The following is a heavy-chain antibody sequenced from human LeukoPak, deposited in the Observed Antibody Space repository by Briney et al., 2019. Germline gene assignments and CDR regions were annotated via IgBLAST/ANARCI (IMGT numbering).Heavy chain of an antibody. D-gene: IGHD2-8*01. CDR1: GLTFSRHA. J-gene: IGHJ5*01. V-gene: IGHV3-23*01. CDR2: LSGSGGGI. Sequence: PGGSLRLSCAASGLTFSRHAMTWVRQAPGKGLEWVSSLSGSGGGIYYADSVKGRFTISRDNSKNTLYLQMNSLRAEDTAVYYCAKCALMVYDWFDSWGQGTLVTVSS. CDR3: AKCALMVYDWFDS.